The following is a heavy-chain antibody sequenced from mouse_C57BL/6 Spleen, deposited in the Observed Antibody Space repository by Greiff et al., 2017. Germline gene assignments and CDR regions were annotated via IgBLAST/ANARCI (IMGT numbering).Heavy chain of an antibody. CDR3: APRWDWDLFDFAY. J-gene: IGHJ3*01. CDR2: IHPNSGST. D-gene: IGHD4-1*01. V-gene: IGHV1-64*01. Sequence: QVQLQQPGAELVKPGASVKLSCKASGYTFTSYWMHWVKQRPGQGLEWIGMIHPNSGSTNYNEKFKSKATLTVAKSSSTAYMQLSSLTSEDSAVYDCAPRWDWDLFDFAYWGQGTLVTVSA. CDR1: GYTFTSYW.